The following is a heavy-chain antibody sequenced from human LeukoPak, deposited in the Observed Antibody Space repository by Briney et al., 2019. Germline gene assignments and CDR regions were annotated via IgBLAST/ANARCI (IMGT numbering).Heavy chain of an antibody. CDR3: ARGPSIAARYDAFDI. CDR1: EFTFTSYE. D-gene: IGHD6-6*01. CDR2: ISSSGNTI. Sequence: GGSLRLSCSASEFTFTSYELNWVRQAPGKGLEWVSYISSSGNTISYADSVKGRFTISRDNAKNSLYLQVISLGAEDTAVYYCARGPSIAARYDAFDIWGQGTMVTVSS. J-gene: IGHJ3*02. V-gene: IGHV3-48*03.